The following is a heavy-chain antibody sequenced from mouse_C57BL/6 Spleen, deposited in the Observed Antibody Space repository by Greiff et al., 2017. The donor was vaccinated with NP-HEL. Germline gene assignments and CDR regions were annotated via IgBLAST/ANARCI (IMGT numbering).Heavy chain of an antibody. CDR3: ARKTGDY. V-gene: IGHV1-42*01. CDR2: INPSTGGT. CDR1: GYSFTGYY. J-gene: IGHJ2*01. Sequence: VQLKESGPELVKPGASVKISCKASGYSFTGYYMNWVKQSPEKSLEWIGEINPSTGGTTYNQKFKAKVTLTVDKSSSTAYMQLKSLTSEDSAVYYCARKTGDYWGQGTTLTVSS.